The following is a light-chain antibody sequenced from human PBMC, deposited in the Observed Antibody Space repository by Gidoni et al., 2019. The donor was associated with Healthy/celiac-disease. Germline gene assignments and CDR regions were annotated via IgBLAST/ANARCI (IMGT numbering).Light chain of an antibody. CDR2: GAS. CDR1: QSVSSSY. J-gene: IGKJ2*01. V-gene: IGKV3-20*01. CDR3: QQYGSSPET. Sequence: DSVLTQSTGTLSLSPGERATLSCRASQSVSSSYLAWYQQKPGQAPRLLIYGASSRATGIPDRFSGSGSGTDFTLTISRLEPEDFAVYYCQQYGSSPETFGQGTKLEIK.